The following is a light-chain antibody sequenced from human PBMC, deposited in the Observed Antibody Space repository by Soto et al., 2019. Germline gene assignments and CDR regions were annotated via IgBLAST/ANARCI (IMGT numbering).Light chain of an antibody. CDR2: GAS. Sequence: EIVLTQSPATLSLSPGERATLSCRASQSVSSYLAWYQQKPGQAPRLLIYGASNRATGIPARFSGSGSGTDFTLTSSSLEPEDFALYYCHHRGKWPRTFGQGTEQEIK. CDR3: HHRGKWPRT. CDR1: QSVSSY. J-gene: IGKJ2*01. V-gene: IGKV3-11*01.